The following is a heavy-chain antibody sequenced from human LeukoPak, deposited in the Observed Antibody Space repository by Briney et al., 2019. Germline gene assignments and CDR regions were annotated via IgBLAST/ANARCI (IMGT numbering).Heavy chain of an antibody. CDR3: ARDPNPYGDYGMGGTGHYFDY. CDR2: IYYSGST. V-gene: IGHV4-39*07. CDR1: GGSISSSSYY. Sequence: SETLSLTCTVSGGSISSSSYYWGWIRQPPGKGLEWIGSIYYSGSTYYNPSLKSRVTISVDKSKNQFSLKLSSVTAADTAVYYCARDPNPYGDYGMGGTGHYFDYWGQGTLVTVSS. J-gene: IGHJ4*02. D-gene: IGHD4-17*01.